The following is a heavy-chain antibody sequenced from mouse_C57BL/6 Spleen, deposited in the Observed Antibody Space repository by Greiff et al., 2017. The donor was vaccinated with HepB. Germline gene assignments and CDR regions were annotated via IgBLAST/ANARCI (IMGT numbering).Heavy chain of an antibody. J-gene: IGHJ3*01. CDR1: GYTFTSYW. Sequence: VQLQQSGTELVKPGASVKLSCKASGYTFTSYWMHWVKQRPGQGLEWIGNINPSNGGTNYNEKFKSKATLTVDQSSSTAHMQLSSLTSEDSAVYYCVRQGPELRELAYWGQGALVTVSA. CDR2: INPSNGGT. D-gene: IGHD1-1*01. CDR3: VRQGPELRELAY. V-gene: IGHV1-53*01.